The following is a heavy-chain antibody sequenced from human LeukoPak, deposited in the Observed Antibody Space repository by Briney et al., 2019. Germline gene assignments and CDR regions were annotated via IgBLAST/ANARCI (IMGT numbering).Heavy chain of an antibody. J-gene: IGHJ6*03. CDR3: ARDHSSSSNYYYYYMDV. CDR1: GFTFSSYS. V-gene: IGHV3-48*04. CDR2: ISSSSSTI. Sequence: GGSLRLSCAASGFTFSSYSMNWVRQAPGKGLEWVSYISSSSSTIYYADSVKGRFTISRDNAKNSLYLQMNSLRAEGTAVYYCARDHSSSSNYYYYYMDVWGKGTTVTVSS. D-gene: IGHD6-6*01.